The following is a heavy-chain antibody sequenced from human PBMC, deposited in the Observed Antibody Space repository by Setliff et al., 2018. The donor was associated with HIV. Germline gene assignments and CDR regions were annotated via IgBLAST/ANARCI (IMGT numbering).Heavy chain of an antibody. CDR2: INFGST. D-gene: IGHD6-19*01. CDR3: ARSISSGWYYGYFDY. J-gene: IGHJ4*02. Sequence: SETLSLTCNVSGGSISSRYWTWIRQPPGKGLEWIGDINFGSTTYNPALKSRVTISRDTSKNQFSLKLSSVTAADTAVYYCARSISSGWYYGYFDYWGQGTLVTVSS. V-gene: IGHV4-59*11. CDR1: GGSISSRY.